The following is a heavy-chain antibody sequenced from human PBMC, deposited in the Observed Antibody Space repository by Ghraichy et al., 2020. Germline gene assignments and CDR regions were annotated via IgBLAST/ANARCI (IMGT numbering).Heavy chain of an antibody. V-gene: IGHV4-59*01. J-gene: IGHJ3*02. D-gene: IGHD6-19*01. CDR2: IYYSGST. CDR1: GGSISSYY. CDR3: ARRDMVDGSGWRESAFDI. Sequence: SETLSLTCTVSGGSISSYYWSWIRQPPGKGLEWIGYIYYSGSTNYNPSLKSRVTISVDTSKNQFSLKLSSVTAADTAVYYCARRDMVDGSGWRESAFDIWGQGTMVTVSS.